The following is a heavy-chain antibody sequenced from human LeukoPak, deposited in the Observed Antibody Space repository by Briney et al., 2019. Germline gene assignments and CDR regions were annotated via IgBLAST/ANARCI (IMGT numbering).Heavy chain of an antibody. CDR2: IYDSGRT. Sequence: SETLSLTRTVSGGSIRSYYWSWIRQPPGKGLEWIGYIYDSGRTNYNPSLKSRVTISVDTSKNQFSLKLSSVTAADTAVYYCARHRLGWNDAFDIWGQGTMVTVSS. J-gene: IGHJ3*02. CDR1: GGSIRSYY. CDR3: ARHRLGWNDAFDI. V-gene: IGHV4-59*08. D-gene: IGHD1-1*01.